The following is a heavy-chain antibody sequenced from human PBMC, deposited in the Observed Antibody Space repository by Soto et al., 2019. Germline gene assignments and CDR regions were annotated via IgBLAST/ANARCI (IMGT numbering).Heavy chain of an antibody. V-gene: IGHV4-30-2*01. D-gene: IGHD6-19*01. CDR1: GGSISSGGYS. J-gene: IGHJ4*02. Sequence: QLQLQESGSGLVKPSQTLSLTCAVSGGSISSGGYSWSWIRQPPGKGLEWIGYISHSGSTYYNPSLKWRLTXXVDRSKNQFSLKLSSVTAADTAVYYCARGGLLPDYWGQGTLVTVSS. CDR2: ISHSGST. CDR3: ARGGLLPDY.